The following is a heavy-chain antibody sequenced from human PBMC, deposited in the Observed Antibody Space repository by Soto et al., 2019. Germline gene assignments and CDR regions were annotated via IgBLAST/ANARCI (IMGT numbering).Heavy chain of an antibody. CDR1: GFSVSNDG. CDR3: AKDLGYDGSGIEI. J-gene: IGHJ4*02. CDR2: TSGSGETT. Sequence: EVQLLGSGGGSVQPGGSLRLSCVASGFSVSNDGMSWARQAPGKGLDWVSATSGSGETTYYADSVKGRFTISRDNSKNTLYLQMNILRAEDTGVYYCAKDLGYDGSGIEIWGQGTLVTVSS. V-gene: IGHV3-23*01. D-gene: IGHD3-10*01.